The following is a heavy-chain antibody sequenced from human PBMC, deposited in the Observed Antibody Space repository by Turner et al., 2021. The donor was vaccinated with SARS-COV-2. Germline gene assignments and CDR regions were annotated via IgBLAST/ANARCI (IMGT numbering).Heavy chain of an antibody. V-gene: IGHV1-24*01. CDR2: FDPEDVKT. CDR1: GYTLTELS. D-gene: IGHD2-21*02. J-gene: IGHJ4*02. Sequence: QVQLVQSGAEVKKPGASVKVSCKVSGYTLTELSMHRVRQAPGKGLECMGGFDPEDVKTIYAQKFQGRVTMTEETSTDTAYMELSSLRSEDTAVYYCATGYAYCGGDCSIDYWGQGTLVTVSS. CDR3: ATGYAYCGGDCSIDY.